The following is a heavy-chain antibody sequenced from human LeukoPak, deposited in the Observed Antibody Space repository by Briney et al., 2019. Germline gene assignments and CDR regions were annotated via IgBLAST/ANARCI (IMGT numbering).Heavy chain of an antibody. D-gene: IGHD3-10*01. J-gene: IGHJ4*02. CDR1: GFIFRNHA. V-gene: IGHV3-23*01. Sequence: GGSLRLSCAASGFIFRNHAMNWVRQAPGQGREWVSVVSASGGSTFNTASVKGRFSISRDNSKNTLYLEMNSLRPEDTALYYCAKSLGNQGVIDYWGQGTLVTVSS. CDR3: AKSLGNQGVIDY. CDR2: VSASGGST.